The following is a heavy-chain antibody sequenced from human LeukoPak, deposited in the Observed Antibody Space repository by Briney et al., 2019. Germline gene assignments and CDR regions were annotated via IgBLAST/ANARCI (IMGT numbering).Heavy chain of an antibody. D-gene: IGHD3-22*01. Sequence: PSETLSLTCTVSGGSISSYYWSWIRQPPGKGLEWIGYIYYSGSTNYNPSLKSRVTISVDTSKNQFSLKLSSVTAADTAVYYCARFTTENWFDPWGQGTLVTVSS. CDR1: GGSISSYY. CDR3: ARFTTENWFDP. V-gene: IGHV4-59*01. J-gene: IGHJ5*02. CDR2: IYYSGST.